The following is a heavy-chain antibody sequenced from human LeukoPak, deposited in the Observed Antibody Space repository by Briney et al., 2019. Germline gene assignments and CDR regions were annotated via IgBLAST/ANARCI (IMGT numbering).Heavy chain of an antibody. J-gene: IGHJ4*02. D-gene: IGHD3-3*01. V-gene: IGHV4-59*01. CDR3: ARSNTYYDFWSGYYFFDY. Sequence: PSETLSLTCTVSGGSISSYYWSWIRQPPGKGLEWIGYIYYSGSTNYNPSLKSRVTISVDTSKNQFSLKLSSVTAADTAVYYCARSNTYYDFWSGYYFFDYWGQGTLVTVSS. CDR1: GGSISSYY. CDR2: IYYSGST.